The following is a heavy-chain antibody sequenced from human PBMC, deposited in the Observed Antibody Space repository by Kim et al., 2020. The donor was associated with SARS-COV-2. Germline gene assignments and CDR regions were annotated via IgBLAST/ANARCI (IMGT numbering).Heavy chain of an antibody. D-gene: IGHD3-10*01. CDR2: ISYDGSNK. CDR3: AKDLRYYYGSGTMDY. V-gene: IGHV3-30*18. J-gene: IGHJ4*02. CDR1: GFTFSSYG. Sequence: GGSLRLSCAASGFTFSSYGMHWVRQAPGKGLEWVAVISYDGSNKYYADSVKGRFTISRDNSKNTLYLQMNSLRAEDTAVYYCAKDLRYYYGSGTMDYWGQRTLIAVSS.